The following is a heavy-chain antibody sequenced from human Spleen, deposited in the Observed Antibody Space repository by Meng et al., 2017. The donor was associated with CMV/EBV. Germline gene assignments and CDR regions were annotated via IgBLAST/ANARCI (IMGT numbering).Heavy chain of an antibody. CDR3: ASFDHIPRRNYFDY. Sequence: QVQLQESGPGLVKPSETLSLPCTVSGGSISSYYWSWIRRPAGKGLEWIGRIYTSGSTNYNPSLKSRVSISVDTSKNQFSLNLNSMTAADTAVYYCASFDHIPRRNYFDYWGQGTLVTVSS. V-gene: IGHV4-4*07. J-gene: IGHJ4*02. CDR1: GGSISSYY. D-gene: IGHD2-21*01. CDR2: IYTSGST.